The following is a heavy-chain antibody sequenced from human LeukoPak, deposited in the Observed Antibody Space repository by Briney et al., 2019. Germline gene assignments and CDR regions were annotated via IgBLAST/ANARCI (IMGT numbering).Heavy chain of an antibody. D-gene: IGHD3-22*01. J-gene: IGHJ4*02. Sequence: ASGTLSLTCTVSGDSINSLDLWSWVRQPPGKGLEWIGEMYLSGATHSNPSVKSRVTISIDKSKNQFFLNLSSVTAADTAVYYCAGLVGRYSSGLYYYYFDYWGQGTLVTVSS. V-gene: IGHV4-4*02. CDR2: MYLSGAT. CDR1: GDSINSLDL. CDR3: AGLVGRYSSGLYYYYFDY.